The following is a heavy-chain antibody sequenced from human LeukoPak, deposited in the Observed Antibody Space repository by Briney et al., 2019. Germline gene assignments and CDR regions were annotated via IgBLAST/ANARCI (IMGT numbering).Heavy chain of an antibody. CDR3: ARGRSSGRSVFDY. CDR1: GGSISSNNW. V-gene: IGHV4-4*02. CDR2: IHHSGST. D-gene: IGHD6-19*01. J-gene: IGHJ4*02. Sequence: PSGTLSLTCAVSGGSISSNNWWSWVRQPPGKGLEWIGEIHHSGSTNYNPSLKSRVTISVDKSKNQFSLKLNSVTAADTAVYYCARGRSSGRSVFDYWGQGTLVTVSS.